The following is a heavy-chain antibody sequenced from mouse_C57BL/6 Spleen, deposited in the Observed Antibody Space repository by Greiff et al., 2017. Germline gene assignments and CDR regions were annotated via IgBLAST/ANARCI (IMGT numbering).Heavy chain of an antibody. CDR3: ARSYYYGRDY. CDR1: GYTFTDYY. CDR2: IFPGSGST. D-gene: IGHD1-1*01. V-gene: IGHV1-75*01. Sequence: LQESGPELVKPGASVKISCKASGYTFTDYYINWVKQRPGQGLEWIGWIFPGSGSTYYNEKFKGKATLTVDKSSSTAYMLLRSLTSEDSAVYFCARSYYYGRDYWGQGTTLTVSS. J-gene: IGHJ2*01.